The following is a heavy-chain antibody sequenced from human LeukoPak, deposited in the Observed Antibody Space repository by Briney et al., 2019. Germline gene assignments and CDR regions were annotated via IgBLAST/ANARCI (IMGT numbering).Heavy chain of an antibody. J-gene: IGHJ4*02. D-gene: IGHD6-25*01. CDR3: ARERRAAVMDY. Sequence: GALRLSCAASGFSFRSHGMYWVRQAPGKGLEWVAIIWYDGSNKYYGDSVKGRFTISRDNSKNTLYLQMNSLRAEDTAVYYSARERRAAVMDYWGQGTLVTVSS. V-gene: IGHV3-33*01. CDR2: IWYDGSNK. CDR1: GFSFRSHG.